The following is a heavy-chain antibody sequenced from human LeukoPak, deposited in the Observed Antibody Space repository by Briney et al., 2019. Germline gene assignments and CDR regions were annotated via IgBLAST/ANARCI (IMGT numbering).Heavy chain of an antibody. CDR3: ARPGSSWNY. J-gene: IGHJ4*02. CDR1: GGSISSSSYY. Sequence: PSETLSLTCTVSGGSISSSSYYWGWIRQPPGKGLEWIGSIYYSGSTYYNPSLKSRVTISVDTSKNQFSLKLSSVTAADTAVYYCARPGSSWNYWGQGTLVTVSS. V-gene: IGHV4-39*01. CDR2: IYYSGST. D-gene: IGHD6-13*01.